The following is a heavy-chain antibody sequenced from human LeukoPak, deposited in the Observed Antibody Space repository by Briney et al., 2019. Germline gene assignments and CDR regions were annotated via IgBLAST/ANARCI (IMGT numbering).Heavy chain of an antibody. CDR1: GDSISSYY. CDR2: IYYSGGT. V-gene: IGHV4-59*08. Sequence: SETLSLTCTVSGDSISSYYWSWVRQPPGKGLEWIGYIYYSGGTDYNPSLKSRVTISVDTSKNQFSLKLRSVTAADTAVYYCARHVTISGPYDASDIWGQGPMLTVSP. CDR3: ARHVTISGPYDASDI. J-gene: IGHJ3*02. D-gene: IGHD5-24*01.